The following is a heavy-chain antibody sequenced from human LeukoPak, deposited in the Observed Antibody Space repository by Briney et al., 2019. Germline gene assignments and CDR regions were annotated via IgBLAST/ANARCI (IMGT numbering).Heavy chain of an antibody. CDR2: IKQDGSET. CDR3: ARDITMVRGVNIGAFDI. D-gene: IGHD3-10*01. CDR1: RFTLSNYW. Sequence: GGSLRLSCAASRFTLSNYWMSWVRQAPGKGLEWVANIKQDGSETYYADSVKGRFTISRDNAKNSLYLQMNSLRAEDTAVYYCARDITMVRGVNIGAFDIWGQGTMVTVSS. V-gene: IGHV3-7*01. J-gene: IGHJ3*02.